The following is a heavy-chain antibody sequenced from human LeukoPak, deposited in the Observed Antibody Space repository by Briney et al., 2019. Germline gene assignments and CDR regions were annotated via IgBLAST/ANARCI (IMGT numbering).Heavy chain of an antibody. J-gene: IGHJ4*02. V-gene: IGHV1-69*04. Sequence: APVKPSCKVSGRTFSSYAISWVRQAPGQGLEWMGRIIPILGIANCAQKFQGRVTITADKSTSTAYMELSSLRSEDTAVYYCARDQTRSPWIQLWLPFDYWGQGTLVTVSS. CDR1: GRTFSSYA. CDR2: IIPILGIA. D-gene: IGHD5-18*01. CDR3: ARDQTRSPWIQLWLPFDY.